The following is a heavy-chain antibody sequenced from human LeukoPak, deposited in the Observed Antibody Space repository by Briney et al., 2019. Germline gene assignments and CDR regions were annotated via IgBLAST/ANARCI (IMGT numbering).Heavy chain of an antibody. D-gene: IGHD1-20*01. CDR3: ARVTADDPYDY. J-gene: IGHJ4*02. Sequence: ASVKVSCKASGYTLSDHYMHWVRQAPGQGLEWMGWINPNSGDTNYAQNFQGRVTMTRDTSISTAYMELSGLRSDDTAIYYCARVTADDPYDYWGQGTLVTVSS. V-gene: IGHV1-2*02. CDR1: GYTLSDHY. CDR2: INPNSGDT.